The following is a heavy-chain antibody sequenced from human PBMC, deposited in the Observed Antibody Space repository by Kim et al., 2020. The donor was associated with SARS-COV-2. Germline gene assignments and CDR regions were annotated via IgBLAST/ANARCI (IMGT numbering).Heavy chain of an antibody. CDR1: GYTFTSYG. CDR3: ARWVKRIVVVVAAGGYYYGMDV. D-gene: IGHD2-15*01. Sequence: ASVKVSCKASGYTFTSYGISWVRQAPGQGLEWMGWISAYNGNTNYAQKLQGRVTMTTDTSTSTAYMELRSLRSDDTAVYYCARWVKRIVVVVAAGGYYYGMDVWGQGTTVTVSS. J-gene: IGHJ6*02. V-gene: IGHV1-18*01. CDR2: ISAYNGNT.